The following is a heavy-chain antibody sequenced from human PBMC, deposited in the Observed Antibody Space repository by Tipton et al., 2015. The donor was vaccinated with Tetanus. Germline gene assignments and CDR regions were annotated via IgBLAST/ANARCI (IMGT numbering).Heavy chain of an antibody. CDR1: GGSISSGGYY. Sequence: TLSLTCTVSGGSISSGGYYWSWIRQHPGKGLEWIGYIYYSGSTYYNPSLKSRVTISVDTSKNQFSLKLNSVTAADTAVYYCAKGYCSSTSSYSPYYYYAMDVCGQGTSVPVSS. J-gene: IGHJ6*02. D-gene: IGHD2-2*02. V-gene: IGHV4-31*03. CDR3: AKGYCSSTSSYSPYYYYAMDV. CDR2: IYYSGST.